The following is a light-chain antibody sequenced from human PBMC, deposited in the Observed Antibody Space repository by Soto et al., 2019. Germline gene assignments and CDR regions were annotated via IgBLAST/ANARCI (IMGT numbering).Light chain of an antibody. CDR1: QSISSN. CDR2: GAS. V-gene: IGKV3-15*01. CDR3: QHYNNWLT. Sequence: EMVMTQSPSTLSVSPGERVTLSCWASQSISSNLAWYQQKPGQAPRLLIYGASIRATGIPVRFSGSGSGTEFTLTISSLQSEDFAVYYCQHYNNWLTFGGGTKVEIK. J-gene: IGKJ4*01.